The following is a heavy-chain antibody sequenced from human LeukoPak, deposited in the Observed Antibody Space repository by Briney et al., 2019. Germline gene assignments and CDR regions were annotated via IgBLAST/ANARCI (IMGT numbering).Heavy chain of an antibody. Sequence: SETLSLTCTVSGGSISSSSYYWGWIRQPPGKGLEWIGSIYYSGSTYYNPSLKSRVTISVDTSKNQFSLKLSSVTAADTAVYYCARASRDYYGSGSYFDVFDYWGQGTLVTVSS. CDR2: IYYSGST. D-gene: IGHD3-10*01. CDR1: GGSISSSSYY. CDR3: ARASRDYYGSGSYFDVFDY. J-gene: IGHJ4*02. V-gene: IGHV4-39*07.